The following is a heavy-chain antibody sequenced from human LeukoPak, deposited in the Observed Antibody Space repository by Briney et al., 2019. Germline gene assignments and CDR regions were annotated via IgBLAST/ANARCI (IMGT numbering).Heavy chain of an antibody. J-gene: IGHJ4*02. CDR3: ARLRYTYGKNFDY. D-gene: IGHD5-18*01. Sequence: GGSLRLSCAASGFTFRAYWMSWVRQAPGKGLEWVANINQDGSEKDYVDSVKGRFTISRDNARNSLYLQMNTLRAEVTAVYFCARLRYTYGKNFDYWGQGALVTVSS. CDR1: GFTFRAYW. CDR2: INQDGSEK. V-gene: IGHV3-7*01.